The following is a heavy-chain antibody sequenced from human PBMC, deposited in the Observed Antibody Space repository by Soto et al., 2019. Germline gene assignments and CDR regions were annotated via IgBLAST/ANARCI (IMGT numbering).Heavy chain of an antibody. V-gene: IGHV1-2*04. CDR2: INPNSGGT. D-gene: IGHD3-3*01. J-gene: IGHJ6*02. CDR1: GYTFTGYY. CDR3: ARGAAPNYDFWSGYYSDYYYYGMAV. Sequence: ASVKVSCKASGYTFTGYYMHWVRQAPGQGLEWMGWINPNSGGTNYAQKFQGWVTMTRDTSISTAYMELSRLRSDDTAVYYCARGAAPNYDFWSGYYSDYYYYGMAVWGQGTTVTVSS.